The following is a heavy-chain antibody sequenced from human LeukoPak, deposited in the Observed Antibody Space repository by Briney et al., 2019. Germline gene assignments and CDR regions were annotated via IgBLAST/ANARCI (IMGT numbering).Heavy chain of an antibody. CDR3: AREEDSGQGN. V-gene: IGHV4-34*01. J-gene: IGHJ4*02. Sequence: PSETLSLTCAVYGGSFSGYYWSWIRQPPGKGLEWIGEINHSGSTNYNPSLKSRVTISVDTSKNQFSLKLSSVTAADTAVYYCAREEDSGQGNWGQGTLVTVSS. CDR1: GGSFSGYY. CDR2: INHSGST. D-gene: IGHD5-12*01.